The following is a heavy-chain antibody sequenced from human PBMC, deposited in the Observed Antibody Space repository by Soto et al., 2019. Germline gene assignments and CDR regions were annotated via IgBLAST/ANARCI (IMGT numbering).Heavy chain of an antibody. Sequence: SCPTMVNPTQTLTLTCTFSGFSLSTSGMCVSWIHQPPGKALEWLALIDCDDDKYYSTSLKTRLTISKDTSKNQVVLTMTKMDPVDTATYYCARIRIDGSAGNYYYYGMDVWGQGTTVTVSS. V-gene: IGHV2-70*01. CDR2: IDCDDDK. CDR3: ARIRIDGSAGNYYYYGMDV. J-gene: IGHJ6*02. D-gene: IGHD3-10*01. CDR1: GFSLSTSGMC.